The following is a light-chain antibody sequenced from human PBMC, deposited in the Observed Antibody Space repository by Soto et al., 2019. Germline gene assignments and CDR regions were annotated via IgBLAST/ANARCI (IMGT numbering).Light chain of an antibody. CDR1: QSVDTN. V-gene: IGKV3-15*01. CDR2: GAS. Sequence: IGMTQYPTTLSVSPGERATLSLQASQSVDTNLAWYQQKPGQAPRLLIYGASNRATGIPARFSGSGSGTGFALTISSLQSEDFAVYYCQQYHYWPPITFGQGTRLEIK. J-gene: IGKJ5*01. CDR3: QQYHYWPPIT.